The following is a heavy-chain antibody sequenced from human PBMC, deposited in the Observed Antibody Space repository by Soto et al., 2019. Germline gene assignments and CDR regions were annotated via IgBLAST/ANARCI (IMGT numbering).Heavy chain of an antibody. D-gene: IGHD6-19*01. CDR2: LFYCGRT. CDR1: SNSISSSSYY. CDR3: ASGYSSGQYYYYYYGMDV. J-gene: IGHJ6*02. Sequence: SETLSLTCTLLSNSISSSSYYWGWNRQPPGRGLEWIGCLFYCGRTYYNPSLESRVPISVDKSKNQFSLKLPSVTAADTAVYYCASGYSSGQYYYYYYGMDVWGQGTTVT. V-gene: IGHV4-39*01.